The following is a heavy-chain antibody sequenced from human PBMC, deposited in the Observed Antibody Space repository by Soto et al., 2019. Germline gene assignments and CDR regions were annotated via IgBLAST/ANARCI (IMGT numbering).Heavy chain of an antibody. V-gene: IGHV5-51*01. J-gene: IGHJ6*02. D-gene: IGHD3-3*01. CDR3: ARPRRSGVYYYGMDV. Sequence: GESLKISCKGSGYSFTSYWIGWVRQMPGKGLEWMGIIYPGDSDTRYSPSFQGQVTISADKSISTAYLQWSSLKASDTAMYYCARPRRSGVYYYGMDVWGQGTTVTVSS. CDR2: IYPGDSDT. CDR1: GYSFTSYW.